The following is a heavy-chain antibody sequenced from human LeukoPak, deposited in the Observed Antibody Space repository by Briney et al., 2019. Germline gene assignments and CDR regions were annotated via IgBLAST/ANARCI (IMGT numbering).Heavy chain of an antibody. V-gene: IGHV3-30-3*01. Sequence: QPSGTLSLTCAVSGGSISSSNWWSWVRQAPGKGLEWVAVISYDGSNKYYADSVKGRFTISRDNSKNTLYLQMNSLRAEDTAVYYCAGRIAVAGTRFDPWGQGTLVTVSS. CDR2: ISYDGSNK. J-gene: IGHJ5*02. D-gene: IGHD6-19*01. CDR1: GGSISSSN. CDR3: AGRIAVAGTRFDP.